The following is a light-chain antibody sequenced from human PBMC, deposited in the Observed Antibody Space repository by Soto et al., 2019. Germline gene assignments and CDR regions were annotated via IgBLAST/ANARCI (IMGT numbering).Light chain of an antibody. V-gene: IGLV2-23*02. J-gene: IGLJ1*01. CDR3: CSYAGSSTYV. CDR1: SSDVGNYNL. Sequence: QSALTQPASVSGSPGQSITISRTGTSSDVGNYNLVSWYQQHPGKAPKLIIYEVNKRPSGVSNRFSGSKSGNTASLTISGLQAEDEADYSCCSYAGSSTYVFGTGTKLTVL. CDR2: EVN.